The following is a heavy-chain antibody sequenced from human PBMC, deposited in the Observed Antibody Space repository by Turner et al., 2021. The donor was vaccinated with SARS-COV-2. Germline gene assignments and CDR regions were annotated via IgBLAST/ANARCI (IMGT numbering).Heavy chain of an antibody. D-gene: IGHD3-10*01. CDR3: AKDGAPFLLYFGEPTFYFDY. V-gene: IGHV3-30*18. Sequence: QVQLVESGGGVVQPGRSLRLSCAASGFTFSSYGMHWVRQAPGKWLEWVAVISYDGSNKYYADSVKGRFTISRDNSKNTLYLQMNSLRAEDTAVYYCAKDGAPFLLYFGEPTFYFDYWGQGTLVTVS. CDR2: ISYDGSNK. J-gene: IGHJ4*02. CDR1: GFTFSSYG.